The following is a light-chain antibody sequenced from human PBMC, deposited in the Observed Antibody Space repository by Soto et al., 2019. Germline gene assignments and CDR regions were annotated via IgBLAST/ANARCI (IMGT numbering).Light chain of an antibody. Sequence: DIVMTQSPLSLIVTSGEPASISCRSIQSLLHTNGYNYLDWYLQKPGQTPQLLIYLGSNRASGVPDRFSGSGSGTDFTLKISRVEAEDVGVYFCMQSLQTPVTFGQGTKVEIK. CDR3: MQSLQTPVT. CDR1: QSLLHTNGYNY. J-gene: IGKJ1*01. CDR2: LGS. V-gene: IGKV2-28*01.